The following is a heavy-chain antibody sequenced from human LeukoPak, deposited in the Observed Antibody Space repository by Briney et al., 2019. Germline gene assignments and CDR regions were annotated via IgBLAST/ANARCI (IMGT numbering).Heavy chain of an antibody. D-gene: IGHD3-22*01. J-gene: IGHJ1*01. CDR3: ARRRYYDSTGYLD. V-gene: IGHV4-39*01. Sequence: SETLSLTCTISGDSISSSSYYWGWIRQPPGKGLEWIGDIYYRGSTYYNPSLKSRVSISIDTSNNQFSLTLNPVTAADTALYFCARRRYYDSTGYLDWGQGTLVTVSS. CDR1: GDSISSSSYY. CDR2: IYYRGST.